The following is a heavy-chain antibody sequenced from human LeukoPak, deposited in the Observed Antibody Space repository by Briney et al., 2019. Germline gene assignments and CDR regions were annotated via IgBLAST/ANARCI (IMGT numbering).Heavy chain of an antibody. Sequence: PGGSLRLSCAASGFTSSSYAMSWVRQAPGKGLEWVSAISGSGGSTYYADSVKGRFTISRDNSKNTLYLQMNSLRAEDTAVYYCAKDRIRYYYGSGSYYIYAGFDYWGQGTLVAVSS. CDR1: GFTSSSYA. D-gene: IGHD3-10*01. CDR3: AKDRIRYYYGSGSYYIYAGFDY. V-gene: IGHV3-23*01. J-gene: IGHJ4*02. CDR2: ISGSGGST.